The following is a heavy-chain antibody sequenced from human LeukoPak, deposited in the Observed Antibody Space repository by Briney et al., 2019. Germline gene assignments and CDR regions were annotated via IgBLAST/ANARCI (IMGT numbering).Heavy chain of an antibody. D-gene: IGHD6-19*01. CDR3: ARAGAVAGAFDY. CDR2: INPSGGST. V-gene: IGHV1-46*01. CDR1: GYTFTSYY. J-gene: IGHJ4*02. Sequence: ASVKVSCKASGYTFTSYYMHWVRQAPGQGLEWMGIINPSGGSTSYAQKFQGRVTMTRDTSTSTVYMELGSLRSEDTAVYYCARAGAVAGAFDYWGQGTLVTVSS.